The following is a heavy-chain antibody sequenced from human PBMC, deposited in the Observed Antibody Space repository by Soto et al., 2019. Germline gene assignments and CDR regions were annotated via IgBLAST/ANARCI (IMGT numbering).Heavy chain of an antibody. D-gene: IGHD3-3*01. Sequence: PGGSLRLSCIASGFTFSSFAMSWVRQAPGKGLEWVAGIKEDGSETYYVDSVKGRFTISRDNAKNSLYLQMNSLRAEDTAVYYCAKDLSEWSASYYYYYGMDVWGQGTTVTVSS. CDR1: GFTFSSFA. V-gene: IGHV3-7*01. CDR3: AKDLSEWSASYYYYYGMDV. CDR2: IKEDGSET. J-gene: IGHJ6*02.